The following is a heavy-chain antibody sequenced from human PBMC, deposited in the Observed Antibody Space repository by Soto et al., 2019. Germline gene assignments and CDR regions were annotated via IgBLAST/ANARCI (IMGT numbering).Heavy chain of an antibody. CDR1: GFTFSSYS. CDR2: ISSSSSTI. D-gene: IGHD1-26*01. CDR3: ARGDPGRSYLSYFDY. J-gene: IGHJ4*02. V-gene: IGHV3-48*02. Sequence: GVLRLSCAASGFTFSSYSMNWVRQAPGKGLEWVSYISSSSSTIYYADSVKGRFTISRDNAKNSLYLQMNSLRDEDTAVYYCARGDPGRSYLSYFDYWGQGTLVTVSS.